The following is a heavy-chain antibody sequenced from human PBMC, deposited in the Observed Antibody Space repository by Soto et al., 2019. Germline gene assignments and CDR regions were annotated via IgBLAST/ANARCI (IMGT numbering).Heavy chain of an antibody. CDR1: GYTFTSYG. V-gene: IGHV1-18*01. CDR3: AGYRPPRDV. J-gene: IGHJ6*02. Sequence: QVQLVQSGAEVKKPGASVKVSCKASGYTFTSYGISWVRQAPGQGLEWMGWIRAYNGNTNDAQKLQGRVTMTTDTTTRTAYMELGSLRSDFTAVYHCAGYRPPRDVVGQWTAVTVSS. CDR2: IRAYNGNT. D-gene: IGHD3-16*02.